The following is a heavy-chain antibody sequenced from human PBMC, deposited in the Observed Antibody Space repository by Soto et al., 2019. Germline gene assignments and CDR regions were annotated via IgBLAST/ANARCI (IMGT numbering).Heavy chain of an antibody. CDR1: GFGFDEYG. Sequence: GGSLRLSCAASGFGFDEYGMRWVRQGPGKGLEWVSGINRHGDSTGYADSVKGRFTISRDNAKNSLYLEMNGLRAEDTAFYYCARDHRWGYEYGDYGDSWGQGTLVTVSS. CDR3: ARDHRWGYEYGDYGDS. CDR2: INRHGDST. V-gene: IGHV3-20*04. J-gene: IGHJ4*02. D-gene: IGHD4-17*01.